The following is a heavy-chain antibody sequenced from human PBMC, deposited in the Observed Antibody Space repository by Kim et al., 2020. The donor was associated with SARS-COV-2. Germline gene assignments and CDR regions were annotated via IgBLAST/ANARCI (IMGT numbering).Heavy chain of an antibody. Sequence: WYNDYAVSVKSRITINLDTSKNPLSLQLNSVTPEDTAVYYCVRGNRNAFDIWGQGTMVPVS. CDR3: VRGNRNAFDI. CDR2: WYN. J-gene: IGHJ3*02. V-gene: IGHV6-1*01.